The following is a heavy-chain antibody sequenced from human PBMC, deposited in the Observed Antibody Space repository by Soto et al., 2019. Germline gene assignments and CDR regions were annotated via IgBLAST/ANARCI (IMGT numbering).Heavy chain of an antibody. Sequence: QVQLVQSGAEVKKPGSSVKVSCKASGGTFSSYAISWVRQAPGQGLEWMGGIIPIFGTANYAQKFQGRVTISADESTSTAYMEVSSLRSEDTAVYYGARGGGGVVAAINWFDPWGQGTLVTVSS. CDR2: IIPIFGTA. D-gene: IGHD2-15*01. V-gene: IGHV1-69*12. CDR1: GGTFSSYA. J-gene: IGHJ5*02. CDR3: ARGGGGVVAAINWFDP.